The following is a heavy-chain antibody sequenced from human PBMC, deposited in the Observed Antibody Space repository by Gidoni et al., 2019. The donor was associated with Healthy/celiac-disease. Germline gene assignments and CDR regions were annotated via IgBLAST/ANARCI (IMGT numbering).Heavy chain of an antibody. CDR2: ISGSGCST. J-gene: IGHJ4*02. CDR1: GFTFIICA. CDR3: AKDRVYRGYSYGYSDY. D-gene: IGHD5-18*01. V-gene: IGHV3-23*01. Sequence: EVQLLESGGGLVQPGGSLRLSCAASGFTFIICAMSWFRQAPGKGLGWVSAISGSGCSTYYADSVKGRFTISRDNSKNTLYLQMNSLRAEDTAVYYCAKDRVYRGYSYGYSDYWGQGTLVTVSS.